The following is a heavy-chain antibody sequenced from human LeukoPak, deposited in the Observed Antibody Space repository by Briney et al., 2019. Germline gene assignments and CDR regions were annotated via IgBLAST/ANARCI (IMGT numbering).Heavy chain of an antibody. Sequence: GASVKVSCKASGGTFSSYAISWVRQAPGQGLEWMGRIIPIFGIANYAQKFQGRVTITAEKSTSTAYMELSSLRSEDTAVYYCARVGKYCGGDCYSWFDYWGQGTLVTVSS. CDR3: ARVGKYCGGDCYSWFDY. CDR1: GGTFSSYA. V-gene: IGHV1-69*04. CDR2: IIPIFGIA. D-gene: IGHD2-21*02. J-gene: IGHJ4*02.